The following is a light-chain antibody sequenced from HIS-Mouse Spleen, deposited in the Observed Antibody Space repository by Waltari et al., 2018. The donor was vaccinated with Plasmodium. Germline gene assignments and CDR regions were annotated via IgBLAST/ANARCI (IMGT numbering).Light chain of an antibody. CDR2: GKN. Sequence: SSELTQDPAVSVALGQTVRITCQGDSLRSYYDSWYQQKPGKAPVLVIYGKNTRPSGIPDRFSGSSSGNTASLTITGAQAEDEADYYCNSRDSSGNHYVFGTGTKVTVL. V-gene: IGLV3-19*01. CDR1: SLRSYY. CDR3: NSRDSSGNHYV. J-gene: IGLJ1*01.